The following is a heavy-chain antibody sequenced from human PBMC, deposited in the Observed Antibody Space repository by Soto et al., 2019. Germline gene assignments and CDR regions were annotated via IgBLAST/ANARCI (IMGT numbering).Heavy chain of an antibody. Sequence: EVLLLESGGGLVQLGGSLRLSCAASGFTVSSYDMSWVRQAPGQGLEWVSAISDRDAGTYYTDSVRGRFTISRDRSKNTLYLQMNSLRADDTVGYSCGKPLYSSGSDGDDPLAQRPVVTVS. CDR1: GFTVSSYD. CDR3: GKPLYSSGSDGDDP. CDR2: ISDRDAGT. V-gene: IGHV3-23*01. J-gene: IGHJ5*02. D-gene: IGHD6-19*01.